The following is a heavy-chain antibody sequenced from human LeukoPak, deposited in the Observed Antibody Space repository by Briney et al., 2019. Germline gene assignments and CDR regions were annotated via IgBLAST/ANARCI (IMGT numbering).Heavy chain of an antibody. CDR2: ISGSGDTT. CDR1: GFTFSNYA. CDR3: AKGNGDYYYYGMDV. Sequence: TGGSLILSCAASGFTFSNYAITWVRQAPGKGLEWVSAISGSGDTTFYADSVKGRFTLSRDNSKNTLYLQMNSLRAEDTALYFCAKGNGDYYYYGMDVWGQGTTVTVSS. J-gene: IGHJ6*02. D-gene: IGHD4-11*01. V-gene: IGHV3-23*01.